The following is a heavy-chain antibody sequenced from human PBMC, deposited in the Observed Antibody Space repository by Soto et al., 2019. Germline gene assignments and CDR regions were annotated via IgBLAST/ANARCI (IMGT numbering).Heavy chain of an antibody. Sequence: SETLSLTCTVSGGSISSGGYYWSWIRQHPGKGLEWIGYIYYSGSTYYNPSLKSRVTISVDTSKNQFSLKLSSVTAADTAVYYCARLNPLSYYFDYWGQGTLVTVSS. CDR1: GGSISSGGYY. J-gene: IGHJ4*02. CDR2: IYYSGST. V-gene: IGHV4-31*03. CDR3: ARLNPLSYYFDY.